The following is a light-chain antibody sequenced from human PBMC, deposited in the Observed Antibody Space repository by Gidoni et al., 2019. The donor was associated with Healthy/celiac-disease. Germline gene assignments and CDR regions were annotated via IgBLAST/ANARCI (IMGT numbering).Light chain of an antibody. V-gene: IGKV3-20*01. J-gene: IGKJ2*04. CDR3: QQYGSSPLCS. CDR2: GAS. CDR1: QSVSSSY. Sequence: EIVLTQSPGTLSLSPGERATPSCRAIQSVSSSYLAWYQQKPGQAPRHLIYGASSRAPGIPAKFSGSGCGTDFTLTISRLEPEDDAVYYCQQYGSSPLCSFGQGTKLEIK.